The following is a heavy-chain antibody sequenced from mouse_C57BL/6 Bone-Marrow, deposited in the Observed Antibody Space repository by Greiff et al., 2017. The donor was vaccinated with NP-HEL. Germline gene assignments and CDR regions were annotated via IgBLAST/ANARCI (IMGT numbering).Heavy chain of an antibody. J-gene: IGHJ2*01. V-gene: IGHV1-55*01. CDR2: IYPGSGST. CDR1: GYTFTSYW. D-gene: IGHD1-1*01. CDR3: ARLGTTVVADY. Sequence: QVHVKQPGAELVKPGASVKMSCKASGYTFTSYWITWVKQRPGQGLEWIGDIYPGSGSTNYNEKFKSKATLTVDTSSSTAYMQLSSLTSEDSAVYYCARLGTTVVADYWGQGTTLTVSS.